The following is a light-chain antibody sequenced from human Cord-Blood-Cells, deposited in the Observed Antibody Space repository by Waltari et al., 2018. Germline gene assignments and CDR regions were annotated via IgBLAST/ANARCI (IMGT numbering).Light chain of an antibody. CDR3: QQYYSTPYT. CDR1: QSVLYSSNNKNY. Sequence: DIVMTQSPASLAVSLGERATINCKSSQSVLYSSNNKNYLAWYQQKPGQPPKLLIYCASTRGSGVPDRFSGSGSGTDFTLTISSLQAEDVAVYYCQQYYSTPYTFGQGTKLEIK. J-gene: IGKJ2*01. CDR2: CAS. V-gene: IGKV4-1*01.